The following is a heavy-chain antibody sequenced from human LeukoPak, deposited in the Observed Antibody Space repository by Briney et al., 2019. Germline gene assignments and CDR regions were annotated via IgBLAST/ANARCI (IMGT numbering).Heavy chain of an antibody. CDR1: GYTFTGYY. Sequence: ASVKVSCKASGYTFTGYYMHWVRQAPGQGLEWMGWINPNSGGTNYAQKFQGRVTMTRDTSISTAYMELSRPRSDDTAVYYCARVLGGSSSWSYFDYWGQGTLVTVSS. V-gene: IGHV1-2*02. CDR3: ARVLGGSSSWSYFDY. CDR2: INPNSGGT. J-gene: IGHJ4*02. D-gene: IGHD6-13*01.